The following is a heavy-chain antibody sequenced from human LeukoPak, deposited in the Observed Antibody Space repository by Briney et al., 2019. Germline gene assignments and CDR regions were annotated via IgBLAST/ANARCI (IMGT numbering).Heavy chain of an antibody. CDR1: GFTFSSYA. J-gene: IGHJ4*02. CDR3: AKDYYDSSGYNDY. V-gene: IGHV3-23*01. D-gene: IGHD3-22*01. Sequence: GGSLRLSCAASGFTFSSYAMSWVRQAPGKGLEWVSAISGSGGSTYYADSVKGRFTFSRDNSKNTLYLQMNRLRAEDTAVYYCAKDYYDSSGYNDYWGQGTLVTVSS. CDR2: ISGSGGST.